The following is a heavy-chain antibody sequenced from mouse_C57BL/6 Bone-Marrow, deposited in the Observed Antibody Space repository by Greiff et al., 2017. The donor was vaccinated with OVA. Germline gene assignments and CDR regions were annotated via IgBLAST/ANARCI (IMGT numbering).Heavy chain of an antibody. CDR1: GYTFTSYW. CDR2: IDPSDSYT. D-gene: IGHD1-1*01. CDR3: ASARLVLRGFDV. J-gene: IGHJ1*03. V-gene: IGHV1-69*01. Sequence: VQLQQPGAELVMPGASVKLSCKASGYTFTSYWMHWVKQRPGQGLEWIGEIDPSDSYTNYNQKFKGKSTLTVDKSSSTAYMQLSSLTSEDSAVYYCASARLVLRGFDVWGTGTTVTVSS.